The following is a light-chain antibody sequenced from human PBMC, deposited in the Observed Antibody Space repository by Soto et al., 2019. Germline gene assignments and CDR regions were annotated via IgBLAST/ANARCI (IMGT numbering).Light chain of an antibody. CDR2: GNT. V-gene: IGLV1-40*01. CDR1: SSSIGAGYD. CDR3: QSYDSSLSSYV. Sequence: QSVLTQPPSVSGAPGQRVTISCTGSSSSIGAGYDVHWCQHLPGTAPKLLIYGNTNRPSGVPDRFSGSKSGTSASLAITGLQAEDEADYYCQSYDSSLSSYVFGTGTKLTVL. J-gene: IGLJ1*01.